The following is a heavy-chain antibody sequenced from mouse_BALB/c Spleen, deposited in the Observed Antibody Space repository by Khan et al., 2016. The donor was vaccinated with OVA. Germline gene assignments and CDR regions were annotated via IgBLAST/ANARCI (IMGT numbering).Heavy chain of an antibody. CDR3: TRNGVGNYEGRDY. J-gene: IGHJ2*01. Sequence: VQLQQSGTVLARPGASVKMSCKASGYTFTSYWMHWVKQRPGQGLEWIGAIYPGNSATNYNQKFKGKAKLPAVTSTSTAYMELNSLTNEDSAVYACTRNGVGNYEGRDYWGQGTTLTVSS. D-gene: IGHD2-1*01. CDR2: IYPGNSAT. CDR1: GYTFTSYW. V-gene: IGHV1-5*01.